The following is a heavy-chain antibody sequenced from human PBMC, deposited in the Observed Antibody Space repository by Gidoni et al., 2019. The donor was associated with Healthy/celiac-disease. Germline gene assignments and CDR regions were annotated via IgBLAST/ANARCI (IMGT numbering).Heavy chain of an antibody. CDR1: GFPFSSYV. J-gene: IGHJ6*02. D-gene: IGHD3-10*01. Sequence: EVQLLESGGGLVQPGGSLRLSCAASGFPFSSYVMSWLRQAPGKGLGGVSAIRSRSGNTEYAEAGKSLFTISRDNSKIKLYLENNSLRAEDTAVYYCAKVCGAGSYCYGMDVWGQGTTVTVSS. V-gene: IGHV3-23*01. CDR3: AKVCGAGSYCYGMDV. CDR2: IRSRSGNT.